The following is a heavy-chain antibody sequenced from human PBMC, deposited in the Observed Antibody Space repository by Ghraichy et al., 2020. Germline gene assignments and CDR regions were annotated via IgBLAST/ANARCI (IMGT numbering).Heavy chain of an antibody. CDR2: INHSGSA. Sequence: SETLSLTCAVYGGPFNGHYWTWIRQLPGKGLEWIGEINHSGSATYKPSLRGRVTMSVDTSKNQFSLKLNSLTAADTAVYFCARGLRVVVLTDSSSWFDHWGHGTPVTISS. CDR3: ARGLRVVVLTDSSSWFDH. D-gene: IGHD2-21*02. V-gene: IGHV4-34*01. CDR1: GGPFNGHY. J-gene: IGHJ5*02.